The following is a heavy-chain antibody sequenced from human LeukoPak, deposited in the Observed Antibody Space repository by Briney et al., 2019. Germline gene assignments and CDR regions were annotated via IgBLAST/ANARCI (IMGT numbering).Heavy chain of an antibody. V-gene: IGHV3-74*01. Sequence: GGSLRLSCAASGFTFSRYWMHWVRQAPGKGLVWVSRIKTDGTYTSYADSVKGRFTISRDNAKSTLYLQMNALRGGDTAVYYCASEEGGLDVWGQGTTVTVSS. CDR2: IKTDGTYT. J-gene: IGHJ6*02. CDR3: ASEEGGLDV. CDR1: GFTFSRYW.